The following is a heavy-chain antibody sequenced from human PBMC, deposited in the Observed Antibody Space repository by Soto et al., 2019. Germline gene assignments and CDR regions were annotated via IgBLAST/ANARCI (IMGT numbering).Heavy chain of an antibody. J-gene: IGHJ4*02. CDR2: ISSGSSFI. CDR1: GFRFSSYV. CDR3: TRVLLGGYYGSDFDF. V-gene: IGHV3-21*01. Sequence: EVLLVGSGGGPVKPGGSLRLSCTASGFRFSSYVINWVRQAPGTGLEWVSSISSGSSFIYYADSVKGRFTISRDNAKNSLYLQMNSLSADDKAIYYCTRVLLGGYYGSDFDFWGQGTQVTVSS. D-gene: IGHD1-26*01.